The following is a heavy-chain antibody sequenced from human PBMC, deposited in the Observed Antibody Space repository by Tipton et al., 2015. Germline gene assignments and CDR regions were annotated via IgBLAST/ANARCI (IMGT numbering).Heavy chain of an antibody. V-gene: IGHV3-53*01. J-gene: IGHJ6*02. CDR2: ISTDGTT. CDR3: ATHVRGAKRIGLFSGTTYHYSAMDI. Sequence: SLRVSCAASGFSVRNTYMTWVRQATGKGLEWVSVISTDGTTFYADSVKGRFSISRDTSRNTLYLQMNNLRAEDTAVFYCATHVRGAKRIGLFSGTTYHYSAMDIWGQGTTVTVSS. CDR1: GFSVRNTY. D-gene: IGHD1-26*01.